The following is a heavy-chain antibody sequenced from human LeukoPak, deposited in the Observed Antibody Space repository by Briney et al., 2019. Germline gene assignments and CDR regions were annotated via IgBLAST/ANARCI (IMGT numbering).Heavy chain of an antibody. D-gene: IGHD6-6*01. V-gene: IGHV1-8*01. Sequence: GASVKVSCKASGYTFTSYDINCVRQATGQGLEWMGWMKPNSGNTGYAQKFQGRVTMTRNTSLSTAYMELSSLRSEDTAVYYCARGGSIAARSARDYYYYYYMDVWAKGPRSPSP. CDR3: ARGGSIAARSARDYYYYYYMDV. CDR1: GYTFTSYD. CDR2: MKPNSGNT. J-gene: IGHJ6*03.